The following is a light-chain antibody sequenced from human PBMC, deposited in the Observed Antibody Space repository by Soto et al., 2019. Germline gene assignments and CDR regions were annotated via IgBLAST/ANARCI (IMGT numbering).Light chain of an antibody. CDR3: QPWGTAYV. Sequence: QSVLTQSPSASASLGASVKLTCTLSSGHSSYAIAWHQQQPEKGPRYLMKLNSDGSHSKGDGIPDRFSGSSSGAERYLTISSLQSEDEADYYCQPWGTAYVFGTGTKVTVL. J-gene: IGLJ1*01. V-gene: IGLV4-69*01. CDR1: SGHSSYA. CDR2: LNSDGSH.